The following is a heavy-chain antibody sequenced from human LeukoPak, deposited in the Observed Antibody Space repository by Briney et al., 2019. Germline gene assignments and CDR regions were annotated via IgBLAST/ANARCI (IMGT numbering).Heavy chain of an antibody. J-gene: IGHJ5*02. D-gene: IGHD2-2*02. CDR1: GFTFSSYW. V-gene: IGHV3-7*01. Sequence: GGSLRLSCAASGFTFSSYWMSWVRQAPGKGLEGVANIKQDGSEKYYVDSVKGRFTISRDNAKNSLYLQMNSLRAEDTAVYYCARDRGCSSTSCYTGPNWFDPWGQGTLVTVSS. CDR3: ARDRGCSSTSCYTGPNWFDP. CDR2: IKQDGSEK.